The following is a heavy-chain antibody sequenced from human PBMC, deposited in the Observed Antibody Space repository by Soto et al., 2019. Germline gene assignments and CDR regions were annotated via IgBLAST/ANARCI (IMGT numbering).Heavy chain of an antibody. D-gene: IGHD3-10*01. V-gene: IGHV1-69*13. Sequence: ASVKISCKASGGTFSSYAISWVRQAPGQGLEWMGGIIPIFGTANYAQKFQGRVTITADESTSTAYMELSSLRSDDTAVYYCARPRGVYYYGSGTARPEGMFYYYYYGMDVWGQGTKVTVSS. CDR3: ARPRGVYYYGSGTARPEGMFYYYYYGMDV. J-gene: IGHJ6*02. CDR2: IIPIFGTA. CDR1: GGTFSSYA.